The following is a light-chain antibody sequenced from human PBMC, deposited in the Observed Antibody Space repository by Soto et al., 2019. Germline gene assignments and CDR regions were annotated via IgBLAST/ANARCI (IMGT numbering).Light chain of an antibody. CDR1: QDITNN. CDR3: LQIYNYPRT. J-gene: IGKJ1*01. CDR2: AAS. Sequence: AIQMTQSPSSLSASVGDRVTITCRASQDITNNLGWYQQKPGKAPKILIFAASSLRSGVPSRFSGSGSGTDFTLTISSLQPEDFATYYCLQIYNYPRTFGQGTKVDI. V-gene: IGKV1-6*01.